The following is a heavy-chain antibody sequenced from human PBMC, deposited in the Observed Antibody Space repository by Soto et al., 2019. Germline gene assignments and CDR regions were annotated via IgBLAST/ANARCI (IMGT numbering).Heavy chain of an antibody. Sequence: AAVKVSCKASGYTFTSYGISWVRQATGQGLEWMGWMNPNSGNTGYAQKFQGRVTMTRNTSISTAYMELSSLRSEDTAVYYCARNQDVLRYFDWLAPDPWGQGTLVTVSS. V-gene: IGHV1-8*02. D-gene: IGHD3-9*01. CDR2: MNPNSGNT. CDR3: ARNQDVLRYFDWLAPDP. CDR1: GYTFTSYG. J-gene: IGHJ5*02.